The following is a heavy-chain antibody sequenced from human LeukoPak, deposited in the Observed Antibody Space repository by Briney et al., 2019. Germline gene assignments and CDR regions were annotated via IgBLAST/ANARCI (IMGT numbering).Heavy chain of an antibody. CDR3: ARGAEWLRFDFDY. V-gene: IGHV3-33*01. CDR2: IWYDGSNK. J-gene: IGHJ4*02. Sequence: PGGSLRLSCAASGFTFSSYGMHWVRQAPGKGLEWVAVIWYDGSNKYYADSVKGRFTISRDNSKNTLYLQMNSLRAEDTAVYYCARGAEWLRFDFDYWGQGTLVTVSS. CDR1: GFTFSSYG. D-gene: IGHD5-12*01.